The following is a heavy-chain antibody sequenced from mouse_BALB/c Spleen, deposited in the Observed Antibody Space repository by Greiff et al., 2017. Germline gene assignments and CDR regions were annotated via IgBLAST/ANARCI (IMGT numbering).Heavy chain of an antibody. V-gene: IGHV1-67*01. CDR2: ISTYSGNT. J-gene: IGHJ4*01. CDR3: ARGWPYAMDY. D-gene: IGHD2-3*01. CDR1: GYTFTDYA. Sequence: QVQLQQSGPELVRPGVSVKISCKGSGYTFTDYAMDWVKQSHAKSLEWIGVISTYSGNTNYNQKFKGKATMTVDKSSSTAYMELARLTSEDSAIYYCARGWPYAMDYWGQGTSVTVSS.